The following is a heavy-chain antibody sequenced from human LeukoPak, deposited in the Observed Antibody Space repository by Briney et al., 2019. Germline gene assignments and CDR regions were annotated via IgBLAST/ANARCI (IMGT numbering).Heavy chain of an antibody. CDR1: GGSISSGSYY. CDR2: IYTSGST. CDR3: AREVYDSSDYENLNFDY. D-gene: IGHD3-22*01. J-gene: IGHJ4*02. V-gene: IGHV4-61*02. Sequence: PSQTLSLTCTVSGGSISSGSYYWSWIRQPAGKGLEWIGRIYTSGSTNYNPSLKSRATISVDTSKNQFSLKLSSVTAADTAGSYCAREVYDSSDYENLNFDYWGQGTLVTGSS.